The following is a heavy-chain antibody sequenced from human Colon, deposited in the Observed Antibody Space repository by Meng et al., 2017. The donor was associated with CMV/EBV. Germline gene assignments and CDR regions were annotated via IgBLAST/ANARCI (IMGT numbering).Heavy chain of an antibody. D-gene: IGHD2-2*01. J-gene: IGHJ3*02. Sequence: ASVKVSCKASGYRFTSYGIDWVRQAPGQGLEWMGWISVYHGNTAYAHKFQDRVIMTTDTFTGTAYMELRRLTSDDTADYYCARNYCSSVDCNLGDGLNMWGQGTRVTVSS. CDR2: ISVYHGNT. CDR3: ARNYCSSVDCNLGDGLNM. CDR1: GYRFTSYG. V-gene: IGHV1-18*01.